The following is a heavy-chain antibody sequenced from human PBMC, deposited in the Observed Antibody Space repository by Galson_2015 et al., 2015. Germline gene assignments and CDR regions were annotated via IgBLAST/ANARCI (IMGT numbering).Heavy chain of an antibody. CDR1: GFTFSSYR. J-gene: IGHJ3*02. CDR2: ISSSSSYI. D-gene: IGHD2-21*02. CDR3: ARDFSIVVVTATPDAFDI. V-gene: IGHV3-21*01. Sequence: SLRLSCAASGFTFSSYRMNWVRQAPGKGLEWVSSISSSSSYIYYADSVKGRFTISRDNAKNSLYLQMNSLRAEDTAVYYCARDFSIVVVTATPDAFDIWGQGTMVTVSS.